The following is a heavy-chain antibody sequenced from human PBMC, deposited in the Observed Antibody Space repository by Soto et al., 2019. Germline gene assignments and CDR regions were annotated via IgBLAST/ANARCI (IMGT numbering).Heavy chain of an antibody. CDR3: ARDKARFGELFVSLSDY. V-gene: IGHV3-30-3*01. D-gene: IGHD3-10*01. CDR2: ISYDGSNK. J-gene: IGHJ4*02. Sequence: GGSLRLSCAASGFTFSSYAMHWVRQAPGKGLEWVAVISYDGSNKYYADSVKGRFTISRDNSKNTLYLQMNSLRAEDTAVYYCARDKARFGELFVSLSDYWGQGTLVTVSS. CDR1: GFTFSSYA.